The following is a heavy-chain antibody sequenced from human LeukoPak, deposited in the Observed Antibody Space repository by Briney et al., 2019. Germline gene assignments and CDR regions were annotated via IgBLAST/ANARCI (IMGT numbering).Heavy chain of an antibody. D-gene: IGHD4-17*01. Sequence: GASLRLSCAASGFTFSNYAMTWVRQAPGKGLEWVSAISGSGPNTYYADSVKGRFTISRDNSKNTLYLQMNSLRANDTAVYYCAIGLYGGPFDYWGQGTLVTVSS. J-gene: IGHJ4*02. CDR1: GFTFSNYA. CDR3: AIGLYGGPFDY. CDR2: ISGSGPNT. V-gene: IGHV3-23*01.